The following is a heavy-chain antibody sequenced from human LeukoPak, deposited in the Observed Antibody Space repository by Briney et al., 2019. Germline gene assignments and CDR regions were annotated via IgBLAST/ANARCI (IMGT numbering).Heavy chain of an antibody. CDR3: ARDSRGLWLRLIRYYYSYYMDV. J-gene: IGHJ6*03. D-gene: IGHD5-12*01. CDR1: GFTFSSYS. Sequence: GVFLRRSCAASGFTFSSYSMNWVRQAPGNGLEGGSSISSSSSYIYYAYSVKGRFTIARDNAKNSLYLQMNSLRAEDTAVYYCARDSRGLWLRLIRYYYSYYMDVWGKGTTVTVSS. V-gene: IGHV3-21*01. CDR2: ISSSSSYI.